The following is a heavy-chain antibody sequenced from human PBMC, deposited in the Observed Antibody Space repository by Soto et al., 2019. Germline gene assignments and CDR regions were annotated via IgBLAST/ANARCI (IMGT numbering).Heavy chain of an antibody. CDR1: GYTFTGYY. V-gene: IGHV1-2*04. D-gene: IGHD3-3*01. Sequence: ASVKVSCKASGYTFTGYYMHWVRQAPGQGLEWMGWINPNSGGTNYAQKFQGWVTMTRDTSISTAYMELSRLRSDDTAVYYCARGLDVLRFLEWSTYYYYGMDGCGQGTTVTVS. CDR2: INPNSGGT. CDR3: ARGLDVLRFLEWSTYYYYGMDG. J-gene: IGHJ6*02.